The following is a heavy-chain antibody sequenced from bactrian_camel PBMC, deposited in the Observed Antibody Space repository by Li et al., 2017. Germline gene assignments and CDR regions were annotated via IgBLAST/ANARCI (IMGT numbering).Heavy chain of an antibody. CDR2: IYPGGGTT. Sequence: QLVESGGGSVQAGGSLRLSCTASGYTYASNCKAYFRQAPGKEREGVAAIYPGGGTTYYHTSVKGRFTISQDNAENTVTLQMNSLKPEDTAMYYCAADRDVNVPPSLALDSGRYNYWGQGTQVTVS. J-gene: IGHJ4*01. CDR1: GYTYASNC. V-gene: IGHV3S40*01. CDR3: AADRDVNVPPSLALDSGRYNY.